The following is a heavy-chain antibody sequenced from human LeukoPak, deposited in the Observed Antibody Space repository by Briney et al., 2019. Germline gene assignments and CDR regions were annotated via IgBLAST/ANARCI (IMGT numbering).Heavy chain of an antibody. D-gene: IGHD2-2*01. V-gene: IGHV1-8*01. CDR1: GYTFTSYD. CDR2: MNPNSGNT. J-gene: IGHJ6*02. Sequence: GASVKVSCKASGYTFTSYDINWVRQATGQGLEWMGWMNPNSGNTGYAQKFQGRVTMTRNTSISTAYMELSSLRSEDTAVYYCARGKQLIHPLYYYYGMDVWGQGTTVTVSS. CDR3: ARGKQLIHPLYYYYGMDV.